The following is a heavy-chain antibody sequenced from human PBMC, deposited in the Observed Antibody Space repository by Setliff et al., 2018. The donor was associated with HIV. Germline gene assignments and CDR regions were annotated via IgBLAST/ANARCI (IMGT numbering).Heavy chain of an antibody. CDR2: IKQDGSEK. D-gene: IGHD1-26*01. V-gene: IGHV3-7*03. Sequence: GGSLRLSCAASGFTFSSYWMSWVRQAPGKGLEWVANIKQDGSEKYYVDSVKGRFAISRDNAKNSLYLQMNSLRAEDTAVYYCARARSGSWWDYWGQGTLVTVSS. CDR3: ARARSGSWWDY. J-gene: IGHJ4*02. CDR1: GFTFSSYW.